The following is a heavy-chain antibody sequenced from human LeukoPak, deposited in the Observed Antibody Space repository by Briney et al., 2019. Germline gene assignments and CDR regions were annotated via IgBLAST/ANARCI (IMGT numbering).Heavy chain of an antibody. CDR2: IYFSGST. CDR1: GGSIRSSY. CDR3: ARSYDTNFDY. V-gene: IGHV4-59*01. D-gene: IGHD3-3*01. J-gene: IGHJ4*02. Sequence: SETLSLTCTVPGGSIRSSYWSWIRKPPGKGLEWIGYIYFSGSTSYTPSLKSRVTISVDRSKNQFSLKLSSVAAADTAVYYCARSYDTNFDYWGQGTLVTVSS.